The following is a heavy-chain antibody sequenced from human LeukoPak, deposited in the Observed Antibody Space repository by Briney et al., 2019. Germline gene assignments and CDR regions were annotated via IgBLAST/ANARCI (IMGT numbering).Heavy chain of an antibody. D-gene: IGHD1-1*01. CDR2: IYYSGST. CDR3: AREGTLGYYFDY. Sequence: SETLSLICTVSGGSISSYYWSWIRQPPGKGLEWIGYIYYSGSTNYNPSLKSRVTISVDTSKNQFSLKLSSVTAADTAVYYCAREGTLGYYFDYWGQGTLVTVSS. CDR1: GGSISSYY. J-gene: IGHJ4*02. V-gene: IGHV4-59*12.